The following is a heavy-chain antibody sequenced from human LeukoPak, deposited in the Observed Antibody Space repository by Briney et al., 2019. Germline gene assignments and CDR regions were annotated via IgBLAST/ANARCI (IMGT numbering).Heavy chain of an antibody. J-gene: IGHJ3*02. CDR2: IYTSGST. Sequence: SQTLSLTCTVSGGSISSGSYYWSWIRQPAGKGLEWIGRIYTSGSTNYNPSLKSRVTISVDTSKNQFSLKLSSVTAADTAVYYCARESDYDILTGYYENAFDIWGQGTMVTVSS. D-gene: IGHD3-9*01. CDR3: ARESDYDILTGYYENAFDI. CDR1: GGSISSGSYY. V-gene: IGHV4-61*02.